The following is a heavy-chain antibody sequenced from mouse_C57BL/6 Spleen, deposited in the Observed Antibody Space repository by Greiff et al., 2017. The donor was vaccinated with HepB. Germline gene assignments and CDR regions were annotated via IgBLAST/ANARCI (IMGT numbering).Heavy chain of an antibody. Sequence: VKLVESGAELARPGASVKLSCKASGYTFTSYGISWVKQRTGQGLEWIGEIYPRSGNTYYNEKFKGKATLTADKSSSTAYMELRSLTSEDSAVYFCARDPYSNPDYWGQGTTLTVSS. CDR3: ARDPYSNPDY. V-gene: IGHV1-81*01. D-gene: IGHD2-5*01. J-gene: IGHJ2*01. CDR2: IYPRSGNT. CDR1: GYTFTSYG.